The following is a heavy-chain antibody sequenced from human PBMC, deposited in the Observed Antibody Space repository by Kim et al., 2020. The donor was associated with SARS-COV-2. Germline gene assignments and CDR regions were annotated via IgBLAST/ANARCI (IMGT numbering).Heavy chain of an antibody. V-gene: IGHV1-69*13. D-gene: IGHD2-2*01. CDR2: IIPIFGTA. CDR1: GGTFSSYA. J-gene: IGHJ5*02. CDR3: ARDQRIGLGRDRWFDP. Sequence: SVKVSCKASGGTFSSYAISWVRQAPGQGLEWMGGIIPIFGTANYAQKFQGRVTITADESTSTAYLELSSLRSEDTAVYYCARDQRIGLGRDRWFDPWGQGTLVTVSS.